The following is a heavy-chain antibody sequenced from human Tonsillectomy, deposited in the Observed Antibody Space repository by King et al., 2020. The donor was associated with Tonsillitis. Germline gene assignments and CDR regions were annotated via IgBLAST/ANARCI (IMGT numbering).Heavy chain of an antibody. CDR3: AKDVAVAGGVLYFDY. J-gene: IGHJ4*02. CDR1: GFTFSSYA. CDR2: VSGSGGST. D-gene: IGHD6-19*01. Sequence: VQLVESGGGLVQPGGSLRLSCAASGFTFSSYAMSWVRQAPGKGLEGVSAVSGSGGSTYDADSVKGRFTFSRDNSKNTLHLQMNSLRAEDTAVYYCAKDVAVAGGVLYFDYWGQGTLVTVSS. V-gene: IGHV3-23*04.